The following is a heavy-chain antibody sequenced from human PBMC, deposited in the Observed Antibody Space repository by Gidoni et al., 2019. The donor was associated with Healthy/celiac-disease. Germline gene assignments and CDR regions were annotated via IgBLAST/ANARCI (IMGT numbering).Heavy chain of an antibody. CDR1: GFPFDDYA. V-gene: IGHV3-9*01. CDR2: ISWNSGSI. Sequence: EVQLVESGGGLVQPGRSLRLTCAAPGFPFDDYAMHWVRQAPGKGLEWVSGISWNSGSIGYADSVKGRFTISRDNAKNSLYLQMNSLRAEDTALYYCAKAPKYSRNAFDIWGQGTMVTVSS. D-gene: IGHD5-18*01. J-gene: IGHJ3*02. CDR3: AKAPKYSRNAFDI.